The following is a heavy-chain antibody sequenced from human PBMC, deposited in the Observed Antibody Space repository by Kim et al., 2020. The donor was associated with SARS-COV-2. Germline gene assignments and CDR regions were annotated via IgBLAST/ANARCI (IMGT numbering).Heavy chain of an antibody. CDR3: ARETHKDVYDYVWGSYRQHFDY. CDR2: ISSSGSTI. V-gene: IGHV3-48*03. CDR1: GFTFSSYE. D-gene: IGHD3-16*02. J-gene: IGHJ4*02. Sequence: GGSLRLSCAASGFTFSSYEMNWVRQAPGKGLEWVSYISSSGSTIYYADSVKGRFTISRDNAKNSLYLQMNSLRAEDTAVYYCARETHKDVYDYVWGSYRQHFDYWGQGTLVTVSS.